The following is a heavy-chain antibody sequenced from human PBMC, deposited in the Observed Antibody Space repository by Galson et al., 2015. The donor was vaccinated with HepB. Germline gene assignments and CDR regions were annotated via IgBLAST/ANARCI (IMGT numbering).Heavy chain of an antibody. CDR2: IRWDGSNI. J-gene: IGHJ4*02. CDR3: AKDISPNDRGVMAD. V-gene: IGHV3-43*01. D-gene: IGHD1-1*01. CDR1: GFTFDDYS. Sequence: LRLSCAASGFTFDDYSMHWVRQGPGKGLEWVSVIRWDGSNIYYADSVKGRFTISRDNRENSLYLQMDSLTTEDTAFYYCAKDISPNDRGVMADWGQGTLVIVSS.